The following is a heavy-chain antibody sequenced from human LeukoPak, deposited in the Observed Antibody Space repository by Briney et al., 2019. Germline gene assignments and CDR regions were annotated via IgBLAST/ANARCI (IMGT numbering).Heavy chain of an antibody. CDR3: ARTGPYGSGSYYIQYYFGY. CDR1: GYTFTSYG. Sequence: ASVKVSCKASGYTFTSYGISWVRQAPGQGREWMGWISAYNGNTNYAQTLQGRVTMTTDTSTSTAYMELRSLRSDDTAVYYCARTGPYGSGSYYIQYYFGYWGQGTLVTVSS. D-gene: IGHD3-10*01. J-gene: IGHJ4*02. V-gene: IGHV1-18*01. CDR2: ISAYNGNT.